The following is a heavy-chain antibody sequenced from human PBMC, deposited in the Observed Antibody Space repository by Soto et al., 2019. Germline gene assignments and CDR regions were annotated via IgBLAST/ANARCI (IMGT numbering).Heavy chain of an antibody. D-gene: IGHD3-9*01. Sequence: ESGPKLVNNTEALALSGDFAGCSLSTSGMCVSWIRQPPGKALEWLALIDWDDDKYYSTSLKTKLTISKDTSKNQVVLTMTNMDPVDTATYYCARIGPTEYYDILTGYYPPAFDYWGQGTLVTVSS. CDR1: GCSLSTSGMC. V-gene: IGHV2-70*01. CDR2: IDWDDDK. CDR3: ARIGPTEYYDILTGYYPPAFDY. J-gene: IGHJ4*02.